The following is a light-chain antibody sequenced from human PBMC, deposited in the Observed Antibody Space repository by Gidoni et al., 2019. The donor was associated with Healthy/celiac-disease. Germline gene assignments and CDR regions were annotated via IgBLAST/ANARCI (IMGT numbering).Light chain of an antibody. J-gene: IGKJ5*01. CDR1: QSLLHSNGYNY. CDR3: MQAIQTPIT. CDR2: LGS. V-gene: IGKV2-28*01. Sequence: VMTQSPLPLPVTPGEPASISCRSSQSLLHSNGYNYLDWYLQKPGQSPQLLIYLGSNRASGVPDRFSGSGSGTDFTLKISRVEAEDVGVYYCMQAIQTPITFGQGTRLEIK.